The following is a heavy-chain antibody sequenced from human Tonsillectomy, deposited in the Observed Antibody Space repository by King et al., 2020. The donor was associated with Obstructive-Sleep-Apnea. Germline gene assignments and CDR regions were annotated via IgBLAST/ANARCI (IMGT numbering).Heavy chain of an antibody. D-gene: IGHD6-19*01. CDR1: GGSISSHY. V-gene: IGHV4-59*08. J-gene: IGHJ3*01. CDR3: ARLRSVAGTRTPSFDV. CDR2: INYSGST. Sequence: QLQESGPGLVKPSETLSLTCAVSGGSISSHYWSWIRQPPGKGLEWIGYINYSGSTNYNPSLKSRVTISLVKSKNQFSLRLRSVTAADTAVYYCARLRSVAGTRTPSFDVWGQGPLVTVSS.